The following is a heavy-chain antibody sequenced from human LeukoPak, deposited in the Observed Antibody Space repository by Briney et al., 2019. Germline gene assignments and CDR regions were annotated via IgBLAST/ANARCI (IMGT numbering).Heavy chain of an antibody. CDR2: ISSSGRSM. J-gene: IGHJ5*02. CDR1: GFTFNTYS. CDR3: ARDRQTWFDP. Sequence: GGSLRLSCAASGFTFNTYSMSWVRQAPGKGLEWVSSISSSGRSMYYADSVKGRFTISRDNARNSLYLQMNSLRVGDTAVYYCARDRQTWFDPWGQGTLVTVSS. V-gene: IGHV3-21*01.